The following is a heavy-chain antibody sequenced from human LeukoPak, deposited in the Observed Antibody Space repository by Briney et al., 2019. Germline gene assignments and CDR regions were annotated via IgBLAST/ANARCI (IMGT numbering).Heavy chain of an antibody. CDR2: IYYSGST. J-gene: IGHJ4*02. D-gene: IGHD1-26*01. CDR3: ARDYGSRGVGNFDY. V-gene: IGHV4-59*12. Sequence: SETLSLTCTVSGGSISSYYWSWIRQPPGKGLEWIGYIYYSGSTNYNPSLKSRVTISVDTSKNQFSLKLTSVTAADTAVYYCARDYGSRGVGNFDYWGQGTLVTVSS. CDR1: GGSISSYY.